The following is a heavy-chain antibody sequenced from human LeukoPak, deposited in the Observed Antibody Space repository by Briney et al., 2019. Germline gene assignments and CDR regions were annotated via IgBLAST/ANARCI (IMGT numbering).Heavy chain of an antibody. J-gene: IGHJ3*02. V-gene: IGHV1-2*02. CDR2: INPNSGGT. Sequence: ASVKVSCKASGYTFTGYYMHWVRQAPGQGLEWMGWINPNSGGTNYAQKFQGRVTMTRDTSISTAYMELSRLRSDDTAVYYCARVWPRIAAAGTGAFDIWGQGTMVTVSS. CDR3: ARVWPRIAAAGTGAFDI. D-gene: IGHD6-13*01. CDR1: GYTFTGYY.